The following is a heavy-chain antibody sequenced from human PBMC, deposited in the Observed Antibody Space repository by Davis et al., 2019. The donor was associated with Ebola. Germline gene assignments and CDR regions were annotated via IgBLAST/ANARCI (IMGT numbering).Heavy chain of an antibody. J-gene: IGHJ4*02. CDR2: ISSSSSTT. D-gene: IGHD4-17*01. CDR1: GFTFSSYN. CDR3: ARHDYGDSHFDY. Sequence: GGSLRLSCAASGFTFSSYNMNWVRQAPGKGLEWVSYISSSSSTTYYADSVKGRFTISRDNSKNTLYLQMNSLRAEDTAVYYCARHDYGDSHFDYWGQGTLVTVSS. V-gene: IGHV3-48*01.